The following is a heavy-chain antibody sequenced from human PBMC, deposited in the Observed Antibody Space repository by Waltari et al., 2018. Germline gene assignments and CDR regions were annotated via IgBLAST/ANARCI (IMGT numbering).Heavy chain of an antibody. CDR1: GFTFSRYA. CDR3: AKLIGQYPESALFDY. V-gene: IGHV3-23*01. D-gene: IGHD3-10*01. Sequence: EVQLLESGGGLVQPGGSLRLSCAASGFTFSRYAMIWVRQAPGKGLEWVSAISGSGGSTYYADSVKGRFTISRDNSKNTLYLQMNSLRAEDTAVYYCAKLIGQYPESALFDYWGQGTLVTVSS. CDR2: ISGSGGST. J-gene: IGHJ4*02.